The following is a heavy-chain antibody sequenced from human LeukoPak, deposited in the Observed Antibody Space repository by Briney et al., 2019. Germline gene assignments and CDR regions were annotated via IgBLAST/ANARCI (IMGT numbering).Heavy chain of an antibody. V-gene: IGHV1-2*06. CDR2: INPKSGGT. J-gene: IGHJ4*02. D-gene: IGHD1-1*01. Sequence: ASVKVSCKASGYTFIDYYIHWVRQAPGQGLEWMGRINPKSGGTNHAQKFQGRVTMTRDTSISTAYMELSSLRSDDTAVYFCARETYNERYYYFDYWGQGTLVTVSS. CDR1: GYTFIDYY. CDR3: ARETYNERYYYFDY.